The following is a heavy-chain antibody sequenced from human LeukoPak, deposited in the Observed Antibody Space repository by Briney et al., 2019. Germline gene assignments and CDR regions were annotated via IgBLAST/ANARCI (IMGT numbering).Heavy chain of an antibody. Sequence: PGGSLRLSCAASGFTFNNYNMNWVRQAPGKALEWVSSITSSGAYIFYTDSVKGRFTISRDNAKNSLDLQMNSLRVEDTAVYHCARRGSGYTEPIDYWGQGTLVTVSS. J-gene: IGHJ4*02. CDR1: GFTFNNYN. V-gene: IGHV3-21*01. D-gene: IGHD5-12*01. CDR2: ITSSGAYI. CDR3: ARRGSGYTEPIDY.